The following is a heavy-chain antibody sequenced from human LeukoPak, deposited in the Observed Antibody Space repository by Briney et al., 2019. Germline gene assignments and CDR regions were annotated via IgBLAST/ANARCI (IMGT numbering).Heavy chain of an antibody. CDR1: GGSISSYY. Sequence: SETLSLTCTASGGSISSYYWSWIRQPPGKGLEWIGYLYYRGSTTYNPSLKSRVTISIDTSKNQFSLKLSSVTAADTAVYYCARDLRVGGSSGWYAFDVWGQGTMVTVSS. CDR3: ARDLRVGGSSGWYAFDV. CDR2: LYYRGST. D-gene: IGHD6-19*01. V-gene: IGHV4-59*01. J-gene: IGHJ3*01.